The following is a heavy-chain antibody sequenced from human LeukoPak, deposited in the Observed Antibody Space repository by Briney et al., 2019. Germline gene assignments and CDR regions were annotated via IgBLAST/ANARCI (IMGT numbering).Heavy chain of an antibody. J-gene: IGHJ6*04. D-gene: IGHD3-10*02. CDR3: AELGITMIGGV. V-gene: IGHV3-48*03. Sequence: GGSLRLSCAASGFTFSSYAMSWVRQTPGKGLEWVSYISSSGRTAYYADSVRGRFTISRDNAKNSLYLQMNSLSAEDTAVYYCAELGITMIGGVWGKGTTVTISS. CDR2: ISSSGRTA. CDR1: GFTFSSYA.